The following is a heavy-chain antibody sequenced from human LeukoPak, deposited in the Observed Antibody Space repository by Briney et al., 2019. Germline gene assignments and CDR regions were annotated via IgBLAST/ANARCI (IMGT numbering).Heavy chain of an antibody. CDR1: GLTVSGYW. V-gene: IGHV3-74*01. J-gene: IGHJ5*02. CDR2: VKGDGTIT. CDR3: AGSDWLDP. Sequence: GGSLRLSCAASGLTVSGYWMHWVRQAPGKGLEWVSRVKGDGTITSYADSVRGRFTISRDNAMNTMYLQMTSLRAEDTAVYYCAGSDWLDPWGQGTLVTVSS.